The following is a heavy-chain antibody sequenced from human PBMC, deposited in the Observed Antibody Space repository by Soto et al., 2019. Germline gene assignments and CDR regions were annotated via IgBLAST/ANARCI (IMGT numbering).Heavy chain of an antibody. J-gene: IGHJ3*02. Sequence: GASVKVSCKVSGYTFTSYGISWVRQAPGQGLEWMGWISAYNGNTNYAQKLQGRVTMTTDTSTSTAYMELRSLRSDDTAVYYCARDHRVAGPSPSDVAFDIWGQGTMVTVSS. V-gene: IGHV1-18*04. CDR3: ARDHRVAGPSPSDVAFDI. D-gene: IGHD6-19*01. CDR1: GYTFTSYG. CDR2: ISAYNGNT.